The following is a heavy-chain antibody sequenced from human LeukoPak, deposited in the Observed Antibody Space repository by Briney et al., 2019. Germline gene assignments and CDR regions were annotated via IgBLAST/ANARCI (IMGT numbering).Heavy chain of an antibody. Sequence: GGSLRLSCGASGFTFSTYWMHWVRQAPGEGLVWVSHIDSDGSSATYGDSAKGRFTISRDNSKNMVYLQMNSLRADDTAIYYCARGTAATAGIDYWGQGALVTVSS. V-gene: IGHV3-74*01. CDR3: ARGTAATAGIDY. CDR1: GFTFSTYW. CDR2: IDSDGSSA. D-gene: IGHD6-13*01. J-gene: IGHJ4*02.